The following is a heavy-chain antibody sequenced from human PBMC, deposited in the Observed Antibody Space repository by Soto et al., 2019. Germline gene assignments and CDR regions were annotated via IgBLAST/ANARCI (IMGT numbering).Heavy chain of an antibody. V-gene: IGHV4-39*01. Sequence: SETLSLTCSVSGGSISRSSYYWGWIRQAPGKGLDWIGSIYYSGSTYYNPSLKSRVSISVDTSKTQFSLRLSSVTAADTAVYYCERLRSGSSSYMPHCWGQRSPVIVTS. CDR3: ERLRSGSSSYMPHC. CDR1: GGSISRSSYY. CDR2: IYYSGST. J-gene: IGHJ4*02. D-gene: IGHD6-6*01.